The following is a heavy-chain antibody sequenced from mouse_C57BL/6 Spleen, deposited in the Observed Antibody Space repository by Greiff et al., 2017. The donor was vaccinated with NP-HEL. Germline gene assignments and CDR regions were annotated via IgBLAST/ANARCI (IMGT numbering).Heavy chain of an antibody. CDR2: IYPGDGDT. CDR1: GYAFSSSW. Sequence: VQLQQSGPELVKPGASVKISCKASGYAFSSSWMNWVKQRPGKGLEWIGRIYPGDGDTNYNGKFKGKATLTADKSSSTAYMQLSSLTSEDSAVYFCARKRDSSGYDYWGQGTTLTVSS. V-gene: IGHV1-82*01. CDR3: ARKRDSSGYDY. D-gene: IGHD3-2*02. J-gene: IGHJ2*01.